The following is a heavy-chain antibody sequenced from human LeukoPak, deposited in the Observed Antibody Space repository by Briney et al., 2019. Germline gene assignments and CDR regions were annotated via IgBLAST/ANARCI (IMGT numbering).Heavy chain of an antibody. D-gene: IGHD3/OR15-3a*01. CDR1: KFTFRDAW. CDR3: TTHYDVLTGYYRADWFDP. J-gene: IGHJ5*02. CDR2: VKSKVDGETT. V-gene: IGHV3-15*01. Sequence: GGSLRLSCVGSKFTFRDAWMSWVRQAPGKGLEWVGRVKSKVDGETTDYASSVKGRFTVSRDDSKNMVFLQMNSLQTEDTAVYFCTTHYDVLTGYYRADWFDPWGHGTLVTVSS.